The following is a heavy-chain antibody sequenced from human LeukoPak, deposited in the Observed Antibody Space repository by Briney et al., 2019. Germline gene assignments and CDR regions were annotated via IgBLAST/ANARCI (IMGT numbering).Heavy chain of an antibody. CDR2: IYSGGST. Sequence: GGSLRLSCAASGFNVGSNYMSWVRQAPGKGLEWVSVIYSGGSTYYADSVKGRFTISRDNSKNTLYLQMNSLRAEDTAVYYCATIYSSGWYTDYWGQGTLVTVSS. D-gene: IGHD6-19*01. V-gene: IGHV3-53*01. CDR3: ATIYSSGWYTDY. J-gene: IGHJ4*02. CDR1: GFNVGSNY.